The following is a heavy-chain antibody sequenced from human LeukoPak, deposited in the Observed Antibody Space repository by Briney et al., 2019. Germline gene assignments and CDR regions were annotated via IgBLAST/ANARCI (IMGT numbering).Heavy chain of an antibody. CDR3: ARRGSSSSHFDS. CDR2: IYPEDSDA. V-gene: IGHV5-51*01. J-gene: IGHJ4*01. D-gene: IGHD2/OR15-2a*01. CDR1: GHNFNTYS. Sequence: RESLTISCQGSGHNFNTYSIGWVRHLPGKGLEWMGIIYPEDSDARYSPSFQGHVTISADKSISTAYLQWSTLKASDTATYYCARRGSSSSHFDSWGRGTQVIVSS.